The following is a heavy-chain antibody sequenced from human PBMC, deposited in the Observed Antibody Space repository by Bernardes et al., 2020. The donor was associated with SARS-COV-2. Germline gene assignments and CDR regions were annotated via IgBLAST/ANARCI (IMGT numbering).Heavy chain of an antibody. D-gene: IGHD6-13*01. J-gene: IGHJ4*02. CDR1: GFTFDDYA. Sequence: GGSLRLSCAASGFTFDDYAMHWVRQAPGKGLEWVSGISWNSGSIGYADSVKGRFTISRDNAKNSLYLQMNSLRAEDTALYYCAKDMIAAAGPLDYWGQGTLVTVSS. CDR2: ISWNSGSI. V-gene: IGHV3-9*01. CDR3: AKDMIAAAGPLDY.